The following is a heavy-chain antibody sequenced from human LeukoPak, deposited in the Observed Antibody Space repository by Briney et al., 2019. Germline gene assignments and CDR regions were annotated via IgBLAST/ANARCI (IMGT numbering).Heavy chain of an antibody. CDR2: IYPDDSDT. V-gene: IGHV5-51*01. CDR1: GYTFTTYW. Sequence: GESLKISCKGSGYTFTTYWIAWVRQKPGKGLEWMGIIYPDDSDTRYSPSFQGQVTISADKSIRTAYLQWSNLKASDTAMYYCARRQVMVVTPDDAFDIWGQGTMVTVSS. CDR3: ARRQVMVVTPDDAFDI. J-gene: IGHJ3*02. D-gene: IGHD4-23*01.